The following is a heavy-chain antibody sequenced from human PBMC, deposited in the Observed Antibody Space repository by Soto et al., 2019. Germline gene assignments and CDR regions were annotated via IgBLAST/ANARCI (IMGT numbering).Heavy chain of an antibody. CDR3: ARERAPGSGSYYNSRYYYYGMDV. Sequence: ASVKVSFKASGYTFTSYGISWVRQAPGQGLEWMGWISAYNGNTNYAQKLQGRVTMTTDTSTSTAYMELRSLRSDDTAVYYCARERAPGSGSYYNSRYYYYGMDVWG. CDR2: ISAYNGNT. D-gene: IGHD3-10*01. J-gene: IGHJ6*02. CDR1: GYTFTSYG. V-gene: IGHV1-18*01.